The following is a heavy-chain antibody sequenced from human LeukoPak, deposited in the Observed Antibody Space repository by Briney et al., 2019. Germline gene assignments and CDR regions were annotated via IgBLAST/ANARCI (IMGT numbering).Heavy chain of an antibody. D-gene: IGHD4-23*01. J-gene: IGHJ3*02. CDR1: GGTFSSYA. V-gene: IGHV1-69*13. CDR2: IIPIFGTA. Sequence: ASVKVSCKASGGTFSSYAISWVRQAPGQGLEWMGGIIPIFGTANYAQKFQGRVTITADESTSTAYMEPSSLRSEDTAVYYCARLRLDGGNDAFDIWGQGTMVTVSS. CDR3: ARLRLDGGNDAFDI.